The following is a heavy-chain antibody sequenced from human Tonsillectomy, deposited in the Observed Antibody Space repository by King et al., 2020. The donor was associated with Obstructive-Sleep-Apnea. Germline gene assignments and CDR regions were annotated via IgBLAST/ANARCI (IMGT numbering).Heavy chain of an antibody. V-gene: IGHV4-30-4*01. D-gene: IGHD2-15*01. CDR1: GYSISSGDDY. J-gene: IGHJ4*02. CDR3: AREYCSGGSCSLAY. CDR2: IYNSGNS. Sequence: QLQESGPGLVKPSQTLSLTCTVSGYSISSGDDYWSWIRQPPGKGLEWIWYIYNSGNSYYNPSLKRRVTISVDTSKNQFSLKLSSVTAADTAVYYCAREYCSGGSCSLAYWGQGTLVTVSS.